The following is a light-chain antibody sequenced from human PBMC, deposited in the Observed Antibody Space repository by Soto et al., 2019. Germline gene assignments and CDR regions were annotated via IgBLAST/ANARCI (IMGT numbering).Light chain of an antibody. CDR1: QSVSSSY. CDR3: QQYGSSRT. V-gene: IGKV3-20*01. J-gene: IGKJ1*01. CDR2: GAS. Sequence: EIVLTQSPVTLSLSPGERATLSCRASQSVSSSYLAWYQQKPGQAPRLLIYGASSRATGIPDRFCGSGSGTDFTLTISRLEPEDFAVYYCQQYGSSRTFGQGTKVDIK.